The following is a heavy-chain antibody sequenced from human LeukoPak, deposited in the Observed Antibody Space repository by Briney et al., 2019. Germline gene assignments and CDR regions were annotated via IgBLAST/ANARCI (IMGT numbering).Heavy chain of an antibody. V-gene: IGHV3-7*01. CDR1: ALTFSSYW. Sequence: GGSLRLSCAASALTFSSYWMSWVRQAPGKGLEWVAKIKYDASDKYYVDSVKGRFTISRDNAKNSLYLQMNSLRVEDTAVYYCSRTDGSKGGAIDYWGQGTLVTVSS. J-gene: IGHJ4*02. CDR3: SRTDGSKGGAIDY. D-gene: IGHD4-23*01. CDR2: IKYDASDK.